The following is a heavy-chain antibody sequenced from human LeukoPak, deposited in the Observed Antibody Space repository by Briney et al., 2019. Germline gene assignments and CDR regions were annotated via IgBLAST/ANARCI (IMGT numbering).Heavy chain of an antibody. CDR2: ISSSGSTI. D-gene: IGHD4-17*01. J-gene: IGHJ4*02. Sequence: GGSLRLSCAASGFTFSDYYMSWIRQAPGKGLEWVSYISSSGSTIYYADSVKGRFTISRDNAKNPLYLQMNSLRAEDTAVYYCARAMIKRLRFSYYFDYWGQGTLVTVSS. CDR1: GFTFSDYY. V-gene: IGHV3-11*01. CDR3: ARAMIKRLRFSYYFDY.